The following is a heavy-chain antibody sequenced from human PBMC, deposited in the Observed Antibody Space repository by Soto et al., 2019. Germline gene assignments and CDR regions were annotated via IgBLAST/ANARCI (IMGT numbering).Heavy chain of an antibody. CDR1: GYTFINYD. CDR2: MNPGSGKT. V-gene: IGHV1-8*02. D-gene: IGHD3-16*01. J-gene: IGHJ5*02. CDR3: ARMASFGTLNWFDP. Sequence: ASVKVSCKASGYTFINYDISWVRQATGQGLEWMGWMNPGSGKTGYANKFQGRVTMTRDASTSTAHLELSSLTSEDTAVYYCARMASFGTLNWFDPWGQGTLVTVSS.